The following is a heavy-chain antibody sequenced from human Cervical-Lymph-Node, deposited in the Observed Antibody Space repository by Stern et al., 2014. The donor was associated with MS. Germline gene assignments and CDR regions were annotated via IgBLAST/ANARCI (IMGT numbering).Heavy chain of an antibody. J-gene: IGHJ6*02. CDR1: GYTFTTYA. CDR2: INVGNGNT. D-gene: IGHD3-10*01. CDR3: ARDPGGMDV. V-gene: IGHV1-3*01. Sequence: QVQLVESGAEVKKPGASVKVSCNASGYTFTTYAMHWVRQAPRQRLERMGWINVGNGNTKYSQKFPRSVAITMDTPANTNYIELSSLRSEDTAVYYCARDPGGMDVWGQGTTVTVSS.